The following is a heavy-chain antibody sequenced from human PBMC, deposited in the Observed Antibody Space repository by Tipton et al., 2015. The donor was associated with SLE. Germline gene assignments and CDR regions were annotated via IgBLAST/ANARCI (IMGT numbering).Heavy chain of an antibody. CDR2: IRYDGSNK. Sequence: SLRLSCVASGFTFSSYGMHWVRQAPGKGLEWVAFIRYDGSNKYYADSVKGRFTISRDNSKNTLYLQMNSLRAEDTAVYYCAPLGLDIVVVPAAIGPNWFDPWGQGTLVTVSS. V-gene: IGHV3-30*02. CDR3: APLGLDIVVVPAAIGPNWFDP. J-gene: IGHJ5*02. CDR1: GFTFSSYG. D-gene: IGHD2-2*03.